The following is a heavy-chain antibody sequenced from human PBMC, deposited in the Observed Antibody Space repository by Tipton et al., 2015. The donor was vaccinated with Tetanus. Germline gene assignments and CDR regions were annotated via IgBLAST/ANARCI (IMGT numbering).Heavy chain of an antibody. CDR2: SWYDGTDK. J-gene: IGHJ4*02. D-gene: IGHD2-15*01. CDR1: GFIFSSYG. V-gene: IGHV3-33*01. Sequence: CAASGFIFSSYGIHWVRQAPGKGLEWVAVSWYDGTDKYYADSGKGRFTISRDNSKNTLYLQMNSLRAEDTAVYYCAREADCSGGSCFSGDFDTWGQGTQVTVSS. CDR3: AREADCSGGSCFSGDFDT.